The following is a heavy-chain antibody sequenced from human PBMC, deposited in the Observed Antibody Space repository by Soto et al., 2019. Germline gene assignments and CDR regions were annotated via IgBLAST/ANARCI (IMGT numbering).Heavy chain of an antibody. CDR2: ISYNGNNK. D-gene: IGHD3-22*01. J-gene: IGHJ4*02. Sequence: PGGSLRLSCAASGSTFSNYGMHWVRQAPGKGLEWVAVISYNGNNKNYADSVKGRFTISRDNTKNTLDLQMNSLRVEDTAVYYSAQDTYYYDSSGYYVFDYWGQGTLVTVSS. V-gene: IGHV3-30*18. CDR1: GSTFSNYG. CDR3: AQDTYYYDSSGYYVFDY.